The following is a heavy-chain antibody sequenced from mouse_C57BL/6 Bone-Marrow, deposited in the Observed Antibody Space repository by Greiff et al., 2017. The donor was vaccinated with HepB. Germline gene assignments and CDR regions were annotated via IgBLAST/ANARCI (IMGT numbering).Heavy chain of an antibody. CDR1: GFTFSDYY. CDR2: ISNGGGST. J-gene: IGHJ3*01. CDR3: ARHDAPAWFAY. V-gene: IGHV5-12*01. Sequence: EVKLMESGGGLVQPGGSLKLSCAASGFTFSDYYMYWVRQTPEKRLEWVAYISNGGGSTYYPDTVKGRFTISRDNAKNTLYLQMSRLKSEDTAMYYCARHDAPAWFAYGGKGTRVTVSA.